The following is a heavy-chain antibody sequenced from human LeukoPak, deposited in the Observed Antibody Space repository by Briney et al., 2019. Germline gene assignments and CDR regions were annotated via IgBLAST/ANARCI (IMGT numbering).Heavy chain of an antibody. V-gene: IGHV3-21*01. CDR3: ARGRGSYYRL. Sequence: GGSLRLSCAASGFTFSSYTMNWVRQAPGKGLEWVSSITSSSTYIYYADSVKGRFTISRDNAKNSLYLQMNSLRAEDTAVYYCARGRGSYYRLWGQGTLVTVSS. D-gene: IGHD1-26*01. CDR2: ITSSSTYI. J-gene: IGHJ4*02. CDR1: GFTFSSYT.